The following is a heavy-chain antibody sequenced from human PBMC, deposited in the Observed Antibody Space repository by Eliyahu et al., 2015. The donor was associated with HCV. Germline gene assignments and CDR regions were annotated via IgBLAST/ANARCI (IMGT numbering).Heavy chain of an antibody. D-gene: IGHD1-7*01. CDR2: INPSGGST. CDR3: ARDLELHPGLYYFDY. V-gene: IGHV1-46*01. J-gene: IGHJ4*02. CDR1: GYTFTSYY. Sequence: QVQLVQSGAEVKKPGASVKVSCKASGYTFTSYYMHWVRQAPGQGLEWMGIINPSGGSTSYAQKFQGRVTMTRDTSTSTVYMELSSLRSEDTAVYYCARDLELHPGLYYFDYWGQGTLVTVSS.